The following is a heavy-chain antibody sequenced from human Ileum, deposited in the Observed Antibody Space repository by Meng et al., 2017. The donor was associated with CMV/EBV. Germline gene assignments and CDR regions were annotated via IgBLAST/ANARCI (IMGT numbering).Heavy chain of an antibody. CDR1: GFTFTGYY. Sequence: LGPAGAGVKKPGASVKVSCKASGFTFTGYYMHWLRQAPGQGPEWMGWINPNSGGTNYAQKFEGRVTLTRDTFISTAYLELSRLRSDDTAVYFCGRDPSNTSGRNPYFDYWGQGTLVTVSS. CDR2: INPNSGGT. CDR3: GRDPSNTSGRNPYFDY. V-gene: IGHV1-2*02. J-gene: IGHJ4*02. D-gene: IGHD2-2*01.